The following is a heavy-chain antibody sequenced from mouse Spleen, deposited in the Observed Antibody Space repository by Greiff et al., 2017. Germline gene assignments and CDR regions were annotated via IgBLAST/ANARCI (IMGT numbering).Heavy chain of an antibody. CDR2: ISNGGGST. CDR1: GFTFSSYT. Sequence: EVMLVESGGGLVQPGGSLKLSCAASGFTFSSYTMSWVRQTPEKRLEWVAYISNGGGSTYYPDTVKGRFTISRDNAKNTLYLQMSSLKSEDTAMYYCARQRGNYGAMDYWGQGTSVTVSS. D-gene: IGHD2-1*01. V-gene: IGHV5-12-2*01. J-gene: IGHJ4*01. CDR3: ARQRGNYGAMDY.